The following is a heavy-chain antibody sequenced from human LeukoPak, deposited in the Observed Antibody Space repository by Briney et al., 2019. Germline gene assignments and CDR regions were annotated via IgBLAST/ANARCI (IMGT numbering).Heavy chain of an antibody. V-gene: IGHV4-39*07. CDR1: GGSISSGGYY. CDR3: ARGELRYFDWLHYFDY. D-gene: IGHD3-9*01. CDR2: IYHSGST. J-gene: IGHJ4*02. Sequence: PSQTLSLTCTVSGGSISSGGYYWGWLRQPPGKGLEWIGSIYHSGSTYYNPSLKSRVTISVDTSKNQFSLKLSSVTAADTAVYYCARGELRYFDWLHYFDYWGQGTLVTVSS.